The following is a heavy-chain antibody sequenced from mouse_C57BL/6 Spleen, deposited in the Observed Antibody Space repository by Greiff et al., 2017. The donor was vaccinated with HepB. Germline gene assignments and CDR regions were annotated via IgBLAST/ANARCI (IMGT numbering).Heavy chain of an antibody. CDR1: GYTFTDYE. Sequence: QVQLQQSGAELVRPGASVTLSCKASGYTFTDYEMHWVKQTPVHGLEWIGAIDPETGGTAYNQKFKGKAILTADKSSSTAYMELRSLTSEDSAVYYCTRRRAVVEDYWGQGTTLTVSS. CDR3: TRRRAVVEDY. V-gene: IGHV1-15*01. CDR2: IDPETGGT. J-gene: IGHJ2*01. D-gene: IGHD1-1*01.